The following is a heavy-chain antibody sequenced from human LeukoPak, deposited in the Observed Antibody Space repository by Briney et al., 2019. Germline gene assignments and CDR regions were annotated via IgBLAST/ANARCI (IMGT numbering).Heavy chain of an antibody. J-gene: IGHJ4*02. D-gene: IGHD3-3*01. CDR1: GGSISSGSYY. Sequence: PSQTLSLTCTVSGGSISSGSYYWSWIRQPAGKGLEWIGRIYTSGSTNYNPFLKSRVTISVDTSKNQFSLKLSSVTAADTAVYYCARSWSGYYTRGYSYFDYWGQGTLVTVSS. CDR3: ARSWSGYYTRGYSYFDY. CDR2: IYTSGST. V-gene: IGHV4-61*02.